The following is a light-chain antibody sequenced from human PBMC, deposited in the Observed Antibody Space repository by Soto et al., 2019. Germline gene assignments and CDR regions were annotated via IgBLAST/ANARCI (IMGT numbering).Light chain of an antibody. CDR2: AAS. V-gene: IGKV1-39*01. J-gene: IGKJ1*01. Sequence: DIQMTQSPSSLSASVGDRVTITCRASQSITSYLNWYQQKLGKVPKLLIYAASNLQSGVPSRFSGSGSGTDFTLTISSLQPEDFATYYCQQYYSYPWTFGQGTKVDIK. CDR1: QSITSY. CDR3: QQYYSYPWT.